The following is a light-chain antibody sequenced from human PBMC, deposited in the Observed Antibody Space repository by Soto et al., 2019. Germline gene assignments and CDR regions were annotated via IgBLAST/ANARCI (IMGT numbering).Light chain of an antibody. CDR3: QQRTNWPVT. CDR1: QSISSY. V-gene: IGKV3-11*01. Sequence: EIVLTQSPATLSLSPGERATLSCRASQSISSYLAWYQQTPGQPPRLLIFDASNRATGIPARFRGSGSGTDFTLTISSLEPEEFAVYYCQQRTNWPVTFGPGTKVDVK. J-gene: IGKJ3*01. CDR2: DAS.